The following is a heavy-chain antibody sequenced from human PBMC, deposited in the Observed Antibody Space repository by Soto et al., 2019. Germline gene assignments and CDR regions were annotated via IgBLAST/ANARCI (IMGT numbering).Heavy chain of an antibody. CDR3: ASLTSSGWLSASYFDY. CDR1: GGSISSSSYY. V-gene: IGHV4-39*01. CDR2: IYYSGST. Sequence: TSETLSLTCTVSGGSISSSSYYWGWIRQPPGKGLEWIGSIYYSGSTYYNPSLKSRVTISVDTSKNQFSLKLSSVTAADTAVYYCASLTSSGWLSASYFDYWGQGTLVTVSS. J-gene: IGHJ4*02. D-gene: IGHD6-19*01.